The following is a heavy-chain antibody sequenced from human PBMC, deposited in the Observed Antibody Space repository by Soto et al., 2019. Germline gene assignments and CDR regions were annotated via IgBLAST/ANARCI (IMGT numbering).Heavy chain of an antibody. CDR1: GYTFTSYD. J-gene: IGHJ6*02. V-gene: IGHV1-8*01. CDR2: MNPNSGNT. D-gene: IGHD1-26*01. Sequence: GASVKVSCKASGYTFTSYDINWVRQATGQGLEWMGWMNPNSGNTGYAQKFQGRVTMTRNTSISTAYMELSSLRSEDTAVYYCARGNSGSYYERYYYYGMDVWGQGTTVTVSS. CDR3: ARGNSGSYYERYYYYGMDV.